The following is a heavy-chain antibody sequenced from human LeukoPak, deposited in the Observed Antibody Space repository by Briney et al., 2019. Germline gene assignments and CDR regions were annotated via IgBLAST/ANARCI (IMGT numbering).Heavy chain of an antibody. CDR3: AREIVVVPSAMGFDP. J-gene: IGHJ5*02. CDR2: INPNSGGT. Sequence: ASVKVSCKASGYTFTGYYMHWMRQAPGQGPEWMGWINPNSGGTSYAQKFQARLTMTRDTSTSTVYMELSGLSSEDTAVYYCAREIVVVPSAMGFDPWGQGTLVTVSS. CDR1: GYTFTGYY. V-gene: IGHV1-2*02. D-gene: IGHD2-2*01.